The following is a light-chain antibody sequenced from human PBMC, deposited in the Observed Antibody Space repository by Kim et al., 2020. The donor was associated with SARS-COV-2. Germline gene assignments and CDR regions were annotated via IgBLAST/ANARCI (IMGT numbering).Light chain of an antibody. J-gene: IGLJ3*02. Sequence: GGSVTLTCASSTEAVTSGYLPNWFQQKPEQAPKTLISNTNNKHSWTPARFSGTLLGGKAALTLSGVQPEDEAEYYCLLNSGGAWVFGGGTQLTVL. CDR3: LLNSGGAWV. CDR2: NTN. V-gene: IGLV7-43*01. CDR1: TEAVTSGYL.